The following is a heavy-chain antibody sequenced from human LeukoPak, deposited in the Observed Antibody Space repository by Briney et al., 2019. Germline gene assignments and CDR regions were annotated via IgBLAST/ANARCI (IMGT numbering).Heavy chain of an antibody. CDR2: ISPSGDIT. J-gene: IGHJ4*02. CDR1: GFSFSDYY. D-gene: IGHD3-22*01. V-gene: IGHV3-23*01. Sequence: PGGSLRLSCEASGFSFSDYYMNWVRQAPGKGLEWVSGISPSGDITYYADSVKGRFTISRDNSKNTLYLQMNSLRAEDTAVYYCAKGGYYYDSSGYYETRYDYFDYWGQGTLVTVSS. CDR3: AKGGYYYDSSGYYETRYDYFDY.